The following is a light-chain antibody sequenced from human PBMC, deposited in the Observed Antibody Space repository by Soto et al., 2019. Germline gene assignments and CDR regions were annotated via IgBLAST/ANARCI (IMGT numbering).Light chain of an antibody. J-gene: IGKJ1*01. CDR3: QQYDDYPRT. CDR2: KAS. Sequence: DIQMTQSPSTLSASVGDRVTITCRARQSISNWLAWYQQKLGKAPKLLIYKASNLETGVPSRFSGSGSGTEFTLTISSLQPDDFAIYYCQQYDDYPRTFGQGTKVEIK. V-gene: IGKV1-5*03. CDR1: QSISNW.